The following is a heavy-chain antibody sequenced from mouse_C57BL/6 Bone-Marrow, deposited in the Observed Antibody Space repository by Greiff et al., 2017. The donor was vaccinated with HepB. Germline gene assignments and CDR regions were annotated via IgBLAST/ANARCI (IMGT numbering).Heavy chain of an antibody. J-gene: IGHJ3*01. CDR2: IHPNSGST. D-gene: IGHD3-2*02. Sequence: VKLQQPGAELVKPGASVKLSCKASGYTFTSYWMHWVKQRPGQGLEWIGMIHPNSGSTNYNEKFKSKATLTVDKSSSTAYMQLSSLTSEDSAVYYCARSTAQAKAWFAYWGQGTLVTVSA. CDR1: GYTFTSYW. V-gene: IGHV1-64*01. CDR3: ARSTAQAKAWFAY.